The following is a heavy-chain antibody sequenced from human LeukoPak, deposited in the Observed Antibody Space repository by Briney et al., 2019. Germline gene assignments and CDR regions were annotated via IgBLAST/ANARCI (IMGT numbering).Heavy chain of an antibody. CDR1: GGSISSYY. CDR2: IYTSGSA. J-gene: IGHJ6*03. CDR3: ARRTKGGNYYYYYMDV. V-gene: IGHV4-4*09. D-gene: IGHD1-1*01. Sequence: SENLSLTCTVPGGSISSYYWSWIRQPPGKGLEWIGFIYTSGSANYNPSLMCRVTISVDTSKLQFSLKLSSVTAADTAVYYCARRTKGGNYYYYYMDVWGKGTTVTVSS.